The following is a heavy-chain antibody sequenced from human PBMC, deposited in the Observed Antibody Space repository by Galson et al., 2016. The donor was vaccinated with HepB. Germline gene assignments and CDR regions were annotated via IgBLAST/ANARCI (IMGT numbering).Heavy chain of an antibody. V-gene: IGHV3-23*01. J-gene: IGHJ6*02. D-gene: IGHD2-21*02. CDR3: AKESGYSDRYPYYYGMDV. CDR2: ISGST. Sequence: SLRLSCVASGFTFSNYAMNWVRQAPGKGLEWVSVISGSTYYADSVRGRFTISRDNSKNTQYLQMNSLRVEDTAVYYCAKESGYSDRYPYYYGMDVWGQGTTVTVSS. CDR1: GFTFSNYA.